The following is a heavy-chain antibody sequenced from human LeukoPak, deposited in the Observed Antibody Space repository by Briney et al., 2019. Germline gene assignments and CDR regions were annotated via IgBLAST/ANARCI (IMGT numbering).Heavy chain of an antibody. D-gene: IGHD5-18*01. J-gene: IGHJ4*02. CDR1: GYSISSGYY. Sequence: PSETLSLTCAVSGYSISSGYYWGWIRQPPGKGLEWIGSIYHSGSTYYNPSLKSRVTISVDTSKNQFSLKLSSVTAADTAVYYCARGRHTDFDYWGQGTLVTVSS. CDR3: ARGRHTDFDY. V-gene: IGHV4-38-2*01. CDR2: IYHSGST.